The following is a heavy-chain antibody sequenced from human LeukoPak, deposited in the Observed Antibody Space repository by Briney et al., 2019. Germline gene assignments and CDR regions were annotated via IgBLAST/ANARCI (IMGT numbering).Heavy chain of an antibody. CDR3: ASFEVGA. Sequence: ASVKVSCKASGYTFTRYYVNWVRQAPGQGLEWMGWINPNSGGTNYAQKFQGRITMTRDTSNTTVYMELSRLRSDETAVFYCASFEVGAWGQGTLVTVSS. CDR1: GYTFTRYY. V-gene: IGHV1-2*02. CDR2: INPNSGGT. D-gene: IGHD3-10*01. J-gene: IGHJ5*02.